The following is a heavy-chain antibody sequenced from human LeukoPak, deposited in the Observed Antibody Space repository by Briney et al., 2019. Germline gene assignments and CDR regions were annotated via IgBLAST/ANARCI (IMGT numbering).Heavy chain of an antibody. J-gene: IGHJ4*02. CDR2: LSYTGKT. Sequence: PSETLSLTCVVSGASVGSSHWNWIRQLPGKGLEWIGCLSYTGKTDYNPSLTSRVTISLDTSKNQVSLKLRSVTAADTAVYYCSEGYFEPFDHWGQGTLVTVSS. CDR1: GASVGSSH. CDR3: SEGYFEPFDH. D-gene: IGHD2/OR15-2a*01. V-gene: IGHV4-59*02.